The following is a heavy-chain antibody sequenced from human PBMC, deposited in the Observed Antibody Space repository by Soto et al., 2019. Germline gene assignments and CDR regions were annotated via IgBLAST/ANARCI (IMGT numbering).Heavy chain of an antibody. CDR2: IVSDGSAI. CDR1: GFPFSFYG. CDR3: ARDDAFDNENGFDM. J-gene: IGHJ3*02. V-gene: IGHV3-33*01. D-gene: IGHD3-3*02. Sequence: XGSLRLSCAVSGFPFSFYGFHWVRQSPGKGLEWLGVIVSDGSAIYHADSLEGRFFISRDNSKDILYLQMNSLRVEDTAVYYCARDDAFDNENGFDMWGKGTMVTVS.